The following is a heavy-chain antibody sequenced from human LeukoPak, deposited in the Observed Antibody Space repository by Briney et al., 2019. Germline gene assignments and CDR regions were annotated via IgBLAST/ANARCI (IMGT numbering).Heavy chain of an antibody. CDR3: ARDTGSSGPLSWFDP. D-gene: IGHD6-13*01. V-gene: IGHV4-59*12. Sequence: PSETLSLTCTVSGGSISSYYWSWIRQPPGKGLEWIGYIYYSGSTNYNPSLKSRVTISVDTSKNQFSLKLSSVTAADTAVYYCARDTGSSGPLSWFDPWGQGTLVTVSS. CDR1: GGSISSYY. J-gene: IGHJ5*02. CDR2: IYYSGST.